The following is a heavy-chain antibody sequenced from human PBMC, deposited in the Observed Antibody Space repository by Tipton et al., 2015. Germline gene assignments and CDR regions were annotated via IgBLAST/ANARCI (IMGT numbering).Heavy chain of an antibody. CDR3: ARGGNNWFDP. V-gene: IGHV4-59*01. CDR2: IYYSGNT. D-gene: IGHD2-15*01. Sequence: TLSLTCTVSGGSISHYYWSWIRQLPGKGLEWLGHIYYSGNTNYNPSLKSRVTMSVDTSKNQFSLKLTSVNAADTAVYYCARGGNNWFDPWGQGTLVTVSS. CDR1: GGSISHYY. J-gene: IGHJ5*02.